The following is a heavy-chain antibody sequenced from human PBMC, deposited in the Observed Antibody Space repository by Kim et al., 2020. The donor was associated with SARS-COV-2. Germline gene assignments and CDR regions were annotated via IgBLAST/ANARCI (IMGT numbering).Heavy chain of an antibody. CDR2: ISSSSSYI. Sequence: GGSLRLSCAASGFTFSSYSMNWVRQAPGKGLEWVSSISSSSSYIYYADSVKGRFTISRDNAKNSLYLQMNSLRAEDTAVYYCARGKQWLVHPLMDGMDVWGQGTTVTVSS. CDR1: GFTFSSYS. CDR3: ARGKQWLVHPLMDGMDV. J-gene: IGHJ6*02. D-gene: IGHD6-19*01. V-gene: IGHV3-21*01.